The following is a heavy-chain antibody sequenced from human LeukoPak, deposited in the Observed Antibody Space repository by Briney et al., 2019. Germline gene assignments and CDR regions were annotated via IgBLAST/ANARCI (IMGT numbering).Heavy chain of an antibody. CDR3: AISTGTTGPFDY. Sequence: ASVKVSCKASGYTFITYYMHWVRQAPGQGLEWMGWISAYNGNTNYAQKLQGRVTMTTDTSTSTAYMELRSLRSDDTAVYYCAISTGTTGPFDYWGQGTLVTVSS. J-gene: IGHJ4*02. CDR2: ISAYNGNT. CDR1: GYTFITYY. D-gene: IGHD1-1*01. V-gene: IGHV1-18*04.